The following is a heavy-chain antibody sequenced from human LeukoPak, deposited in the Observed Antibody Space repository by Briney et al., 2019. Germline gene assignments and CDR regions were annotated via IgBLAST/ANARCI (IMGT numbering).Heavy chain of an antibody. J-gene: IGHJ5*02. CDR3: AKRAGSAWSAGA. CDR1: GFTFSSYG. Sequence: PGGSLRLSCAASGFTFSSYGMHWVRQAPGMGLDWVAYIRNDASNTYYADSVKGRFSISRDNSKNTVYLQMNSLIPEDTAVYYCAKRAGSAWSAGAWGQGTLVTVSS. CDR2: IRNDASNT. D-gene: IGHD3-10*01. V-gene: IGHV3-30*02.